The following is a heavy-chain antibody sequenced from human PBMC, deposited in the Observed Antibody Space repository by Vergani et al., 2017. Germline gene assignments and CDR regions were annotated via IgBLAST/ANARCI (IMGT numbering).Heavy chain of an antibody. Sequence: QVQLAESGGGVVQPGRSLRLSCAGSGFTLSSHAMHWVRQAPGKGLEWVAFIWYDGSKEYYADSVKGRVTISRDNSKNTLYLQMNNLRAADTAVYYCARSGYCAHGVCYMTYYYYMDVWGKGTAVTVSS. CDR3: ARSGYCAHGVCYMTYYYYMDV. D-gene: IGHD2-8*01. CDR1: GFTLSSHA. CDR2: IWYDGSKE. V-gene: IGHV3-33*01. J-gene: IGHJ6*03.